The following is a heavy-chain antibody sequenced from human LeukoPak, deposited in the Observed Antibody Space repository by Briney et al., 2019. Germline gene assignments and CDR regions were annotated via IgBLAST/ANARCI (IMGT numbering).Heavy chain of an antibody. CDR3: ARERVDIVATRRFVFDY. D-gene: IGHD5-12*01. CDR1: GFTSSSYE. V-gene: IGHV3-48*03. CDR2: ISSSGSTI. Sequence: GGSLRLSCAASGFTSSSYEMNWVRQAPGKGREWVSYISSSGSTIYYADSVKGRFTISRDNAKNSLYLQMNSLRAEDTAVYYCARERVDIVATRRFVFDYWGQGTLVTVSP. J-gene: IGHJ4*02.